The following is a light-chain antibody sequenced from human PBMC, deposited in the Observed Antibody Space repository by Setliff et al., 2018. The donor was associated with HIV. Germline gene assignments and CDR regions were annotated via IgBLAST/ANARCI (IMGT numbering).Light chain of an antibody. CDR2: EVG. CDR3: SSYTSSSTLV. V-gene: IGLV2-14*01. Sequence: ALTQPASVSGSPGQSVTISCTGTSSDVGGYPYVSWYQQYPGKVPKLMIYEVGNRPSGVSNRFSGSKSANMASLTISGLQAEDEADYYCSSYTSSSTLVFGTGTKVTVL. CDR1: SSDVGGYPY. J-gene: IGLJ1*01.